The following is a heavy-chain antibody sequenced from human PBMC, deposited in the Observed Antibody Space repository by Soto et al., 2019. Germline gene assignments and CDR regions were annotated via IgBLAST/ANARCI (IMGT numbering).Heavy chain of an antibody. V-gene: IGHV1-18*01. CDR1: GYTFTSYG. J-gene: IGHJ4*02. CDR3: ARGVPRGQQQLILDY. D-gene: IGHD6-13*01. CDR2: ISAYNGNT. Sequence: ASVKVSCKASGYTFTSYGISWVRQAPGQGLEWMGWISAYNGNTNYAQKLQGRVTMTTDTSTSTAYMELRSLRSADTAVYYCARGVPRGQQQLILDYWGQGTLVTVSS.